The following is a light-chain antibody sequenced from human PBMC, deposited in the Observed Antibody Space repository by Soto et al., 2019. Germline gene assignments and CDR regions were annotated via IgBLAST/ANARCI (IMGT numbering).Light chain of an antibody. V-gene: IGKV1-5*03. Sequence: DIPITQSPSTLSAYVGDRVTITCRASQSISSLLAWYQQKPGKAPKLLIYKASSLESGVPSRFSGSGSGTEFTLTISSLQPDDFATYYCHQYNSYSWTFGQGTKVDI. CDR2: KAS. CDR1: QSISSL. J-gene: IGKJ1*01. CDR3: HQYNSYSWT.